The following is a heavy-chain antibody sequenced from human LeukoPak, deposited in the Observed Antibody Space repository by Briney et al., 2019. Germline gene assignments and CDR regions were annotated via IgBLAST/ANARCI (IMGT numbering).Heavy chain of an antibody. V-gene: IGHV3-7*01. J-gene: IGHJ4*02. CDR3: ARDWGTSSDYFDY. CDR2: IKQDGSEE. Sequence: TLSLTCAVSGDSISSNYWMSWVRQAPGKGLEWVANIKQDGSEEYYIDSVKGRLTISRDNANNLFYLHMNSLRAEDTAVYYCARDWGTSSDYFDYWGQGTPVTVSS. CDR1: GDSISSNYW. D-gene: IGHD6-6*01.